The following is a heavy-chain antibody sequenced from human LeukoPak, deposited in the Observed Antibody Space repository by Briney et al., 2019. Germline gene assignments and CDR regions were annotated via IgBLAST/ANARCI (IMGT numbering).Heavy chain of an antibody. Sequence: ASVEVSCKASGYTFTSYYMHWVRQAPGQGLEWMGIINPSGGSTSYAQKFQGRVTMTRDTSTSTVYMELSSLRSEDTAVYYCARDFSHYYDSSGYSDYWGQGTLVTVSS. V-gene: IGHV1-46*01. D-gene: IGHD3-22*01. CDR1: GYTFTSYY. J-gene: IGHJ4*02. CDR3: ARDFSHYYDSSGYSDY. CDR2: INPSGGST.